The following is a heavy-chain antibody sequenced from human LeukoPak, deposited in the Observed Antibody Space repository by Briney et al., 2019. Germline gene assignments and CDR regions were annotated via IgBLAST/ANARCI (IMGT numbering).Heavy chain of an antibody. D-gene: IGHD3-9*01. CDR3: ARGYDILTGDCYFDY. V-gene: IGHV1-69*13. CDR1: GGTFSSYA. CDR2: IIPIFGTA. Sequence: SVKVSCKASGGTFSSYAISWVRQAPGQGLEWMGGIIPIFGTANYAQKFQGRVTITADESTSTAYMELSSLRSEDTALYYCARGYDILTGDCYFDYWGQGTLVTVSS. J-gene: IGHJ4*02.